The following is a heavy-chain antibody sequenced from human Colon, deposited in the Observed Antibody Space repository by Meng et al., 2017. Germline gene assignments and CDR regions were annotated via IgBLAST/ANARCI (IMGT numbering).Heavy chain of an antibody. CDR2: ISYDGTYT. D-gene: IGHD3-16*01. V-gene: IGHV3-30*04. CDR1: GFTFSTYA. CDR3: AKELIESDVRRDAFDL. J-gene: IGHJ3*01. Sequence: GESLKISCVGFGFTFSTYAVHWVRQAPGKGLEWVAAISYDGTYTYYADYVKGRFIISRDNSKNTVSLQMNSLRAEDTAVYYCAKELIESDVRRDAFDLWGQGTTVTVSS.